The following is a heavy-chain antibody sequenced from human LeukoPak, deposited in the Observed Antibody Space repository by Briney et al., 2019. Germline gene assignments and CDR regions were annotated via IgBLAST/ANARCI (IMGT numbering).Heavy chain of an antibody. CDR2: ISSSSSYV. CDR1: GFTFSSYS. CDR3: ARGGGLDV. Sequence: GGSLRLSCAASGFTFSSYSMNWVRQAPGKGLEWVSSISSSSSYVYYADSVKGRFTISRDNAKNSLYLQMSNLRAEDTAVYFCARGGGLDVWGQGATVTVSS. D-gene: IGHD3-16*01. J-gene: IGHJ6*02. V-gene: IGHV3-21*04.